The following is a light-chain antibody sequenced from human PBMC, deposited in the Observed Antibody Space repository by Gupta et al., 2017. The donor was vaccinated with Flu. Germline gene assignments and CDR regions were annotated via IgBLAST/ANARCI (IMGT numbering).Light chain of an antibody. J-gene: IGLJ1*01. Sequence: QSALTQPPSASGTPGQRVPFSCSGSSSNIGRYTVDWYQQLPGTAPKLLIYDFSERPSGVPDRFSGSKSGTSASLAISGLQSEDEADYYCAVWDDSPSGHYVFGSGTKVTVL. CDR3: AVWDDSPSGHYV. CDR1: SSNIGRYT. CDR2: DFS. V-gene: IGLV1-44*01.